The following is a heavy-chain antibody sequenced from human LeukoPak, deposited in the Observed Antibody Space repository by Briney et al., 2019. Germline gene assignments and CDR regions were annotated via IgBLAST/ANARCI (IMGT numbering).Heavy chain of an antibody. D-gene: IGHD1-26*01. J-gene: IGHJ6*01. CDR2: IYYSAST. V-gene: IGHV4-59*01. CDR1: GGSISSYY. CDR3: ARDKDSAMGGMDV. Sequence: SETLSLTCTVSGGSISSYYWSWIRHPPGKGLEWIGYIYYSASTNYNPSLKSRVTISVDTSKNQFSLKLSSVTAGDTAVYYCARDKDSAMGGMDVWGQGTTVTVSS.